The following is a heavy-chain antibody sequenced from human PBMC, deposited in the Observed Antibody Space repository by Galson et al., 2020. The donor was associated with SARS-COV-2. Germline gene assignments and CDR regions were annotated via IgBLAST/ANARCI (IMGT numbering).Heavy chain of an antibody. V-gene: IGHV3-30*04. Sequence: GGSLRLSCAASGFKFSSYVMHWVRQAPGKGLEWVAIISKDGGNKYYADSVKGRFTISRDNSKNTLYLQVNSLRAEDTAVYYCAREYGSGWVYFDYWGQGTLVTVSS. CDR2: ISKDGGNK. CDR1: GFKFSSYV. J-gene: IGHJ4*02. CDR3: AREYGSGWVYFDY. D-gene: IGHD6-19*01.